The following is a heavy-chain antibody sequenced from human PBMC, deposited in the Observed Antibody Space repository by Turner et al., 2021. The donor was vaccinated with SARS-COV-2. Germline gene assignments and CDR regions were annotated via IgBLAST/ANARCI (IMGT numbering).Heavy chain of an antibody. V-gene: IGHV3-23*01. CDR2: ISNGAGYT. Sequence: EVQVLESGGGLVQPGGSLRLSCAAFGFTFSSYAMNWVRQAPGKGLEWVSTISNGAGYTYYADSVKGRFTISRDNSKNTLYLQMNSLRAEDTAIYYCANDQGYGFQYWGQGTLVTVSS. CDR3: ANDQGYGFQY. D-gene: IGHD5-18*01. J-gene: IGHJ4*02. CDR1: GFTFSSYA.